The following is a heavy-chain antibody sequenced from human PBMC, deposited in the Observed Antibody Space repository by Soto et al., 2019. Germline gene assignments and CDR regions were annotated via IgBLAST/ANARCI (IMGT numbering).Heavy chain of an antibody. Sequence: QVQLVESGGGVVQPGRSLRLSCAASGFNFSIYCMHWVRQAPGKGLEWVAIIWYDGSNKYSADSAKGRFSISRDNSKNTMYLQMNRLRAEDTALYYCARGTPTDYWGQGTLVTVSS. CDR2: IWYDGSNK. CDR3: ARGTPTDY. CDR1: GFNFSIYC. V-gene: IGHV3-33*01. J-gene: IGHJ4*02. D-gene: IGHD2-15*01.